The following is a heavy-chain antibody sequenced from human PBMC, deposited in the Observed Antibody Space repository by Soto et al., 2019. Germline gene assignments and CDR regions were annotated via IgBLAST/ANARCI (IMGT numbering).Heavy chain of an antibody. CDR1: GYTFTSYD. CDR2: INPSGGST. Sequence: ASVKVSCKTSGYTFTSYDINWVRQATGQGLEWMGIINPSGGSTSYAQKFQGRVTMTRDTSTSTVYMELSSLRSEDTAVYYCASGVRRGRWELLLTYYYYGMDVWGQGTTVTVSS. CDR3: ASGVRRGRWELLLTYYYYGMDV. D-gene: IGHD1-26*01. V-gene: IGHV1-46*01. J-gene: IGHJ6*02.